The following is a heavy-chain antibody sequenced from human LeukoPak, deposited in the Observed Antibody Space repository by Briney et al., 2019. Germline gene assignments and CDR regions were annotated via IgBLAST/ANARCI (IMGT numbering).Heavy chain of an antibody. V-gene: IGHV4-31*03. CDR3: ARMVGLRLGELSFHY. CDR2: IYYSGST. D-gene: IGHD3-16*02. J-gene: IGHJ4*02. Sequence: SETLSLTCTVSGGSISSGGYYWSWIRQHPGKGLEWIGYIYYSGSTYYNPSLKSRVTISVDTSKNQFSLKLSSATAADTAVYYCARMVGLRLGELSFHYWGQGTLVTVSS. CDR1: GGSISSGGYY.